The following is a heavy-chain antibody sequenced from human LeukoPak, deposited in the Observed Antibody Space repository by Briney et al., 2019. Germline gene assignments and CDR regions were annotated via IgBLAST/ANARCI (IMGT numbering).Heavy chain of an antibody. CDR2: IVVGSGNT. V-gene: IGHV1-58*02. CDR1: GFTFTSSA. D-gene: IGHD3-9*01. Sequence: ASGTLSFKSSGFTFTSSAMQWVWHARGQRLEWIGWIVVGSGNTNYAQKFQERVTITRDMSTSTAYMELSSLRSEDTAVYYCAADPHHYDILTGLWGQGTLVTVSS. J-gene: IGHJ4*02. CDR3: AADPHHYDILTGL.